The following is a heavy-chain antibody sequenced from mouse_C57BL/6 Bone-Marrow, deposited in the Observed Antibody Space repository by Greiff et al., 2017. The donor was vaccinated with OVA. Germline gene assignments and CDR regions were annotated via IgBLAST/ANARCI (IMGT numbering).Heavy chain of an antibody. Sequence: QVQLKESGAELVRPGASVTLSCKASGYTFTDYEMHWVKQTPVHGLEWIGAIDPETGGTAYNQKFKGKAILTADKSSSTAYMELLSLTSEDSAVYYCTRSYSNYGDFDYWGQGTTLTVSS. CDR1: GYTFTDYE. CDR2: IDPETGGT. D-gene: IGHD2-5*01. CDR3: TRSYSNYGDFDY. J-gene: IGHJ2*01. V-gene: IGHV1-15*01.